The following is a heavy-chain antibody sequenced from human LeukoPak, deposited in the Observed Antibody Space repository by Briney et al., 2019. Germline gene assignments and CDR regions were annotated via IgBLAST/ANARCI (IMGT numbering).Heavy chain of an antibody. D-gene: IGHD2-2*02. CDR1: GGSFSGYY. CDR3: ARGGSVDIVVVPAAISIVNWFDP. Sequence: SETLSLTCAVYGGSFSGYYWSWIRQPPGKGLEWIGEINHSGSTNYNPSLMSRVTISVDTSKNQFSLKLSSVTAADTAVYYCARGGSVDIVVVPAAISIVNWFDPWGQGTLVTVSS. CDR2: INHSGST. V-gene: IGHV4-34*01. J-gene: IGHJ5*02.